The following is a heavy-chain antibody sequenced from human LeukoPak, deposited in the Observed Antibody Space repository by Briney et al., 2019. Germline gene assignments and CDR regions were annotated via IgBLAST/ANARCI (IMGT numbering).Heavy chain of an antibody. Sequence: GGSLRLSCAASGFTFSNYGMNWVRQAPGTGLEWVAFIRYDGSNKYYADSVKGRFTISRDNSKNTLYLQMNSLRAEDTAVYYCAKSPYYGSGSRDLWGQGTLVTVSS. D-gene: IGHD3-10*01. CDR1: GFTFSNYG. V-gene: IGHV3-30*02. J-gene: IGHJ5*02. CDR2: IRYDGSNK. CDR3: AKSPYYGSGSRDL.